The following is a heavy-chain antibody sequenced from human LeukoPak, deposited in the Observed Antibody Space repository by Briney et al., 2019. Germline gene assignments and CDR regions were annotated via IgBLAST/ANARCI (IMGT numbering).Heavy chain of an antibody. V-gene: IGHV1-8*01. D-gene: IGHD5-12*01. J-gene: IGHJ4*02. CDR2: MNPKTGNT. CDR3: ARVFGGHEIGF. Sequence: ASVRVSCKASGYTFSSYDINWVRQAAGQGLEWMGWMNPKTGNTAYAQKFQGRVTMTRNTSIVTAYMELSSLRSEDSAMYYCARVFGGHEIGFWGQGTQVTVSS. CDR1: GYTFSSYD.